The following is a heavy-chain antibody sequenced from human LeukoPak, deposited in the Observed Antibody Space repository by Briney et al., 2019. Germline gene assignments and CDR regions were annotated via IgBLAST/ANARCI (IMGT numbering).Heavy chain of an antibody. D-gene: IGHD2-15*01. CDR2: ISYDGSNK. J-gene: IGHJ4*02. CDR1: GFTFSSYA. V-gene: IGHV3-30*14. CDR3: ASGRYCSGGSCYAPLRY. Sequence: PGRSLRLSCAASGFTFSSYAMRWVRQAPGKGLEWVAVISYDGSNKYYADSVKGRFTISRDNFKNTVYLEMNSLRAEDTAVYYCASGRYCSGGSCYAPLRYWGQGTLVTVSS.